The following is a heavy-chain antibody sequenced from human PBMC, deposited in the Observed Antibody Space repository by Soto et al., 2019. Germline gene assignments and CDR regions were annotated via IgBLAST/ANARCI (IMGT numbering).Heavy chain of an antibody. D-gene: IGHD5-18*01. V-gene: IGHV3-73*02. J-gene: IGHJ4*02. CDR2: IRIKGHSYAT. CDR3: TKGWIQLSEAGY. Sequence: EVQLVESGGGLVQPGGSLKLSCAASGFTFSGSVMHWVRQASGKGLEWVGRIRIKGHSYATAYAASVKGRFTISRDDSKNTTDLQINSLKTEDTAMYYGTKGWIQLSEAGYWGQGTLVTVSS. CDR1: GFTFSGSV.